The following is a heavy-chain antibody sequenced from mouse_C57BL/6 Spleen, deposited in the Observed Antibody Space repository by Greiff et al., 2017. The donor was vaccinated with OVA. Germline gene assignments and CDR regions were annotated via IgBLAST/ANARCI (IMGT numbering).Heavy chain of an antibody. D-gene: IGHD1-1*01. V-gene: IGHV5-12*01. Sequence: EVQVVESGGGLVQPGGSLKLSCAASGFTFSDYYMSWVRQTPEKRLEWVAFISNGGGSSYSPDSATGRFPISRDNAKNTLYLQMSRLKSEDTAMYYCARPTYYGSRDGCYFDDWGKGTTVTVSS. CDR2: ISNGGGSS. CDR1: GFTFSDYY. CDR3: ARPTYYGSRDGCYFDD. J-gene: IGHJ1*03.